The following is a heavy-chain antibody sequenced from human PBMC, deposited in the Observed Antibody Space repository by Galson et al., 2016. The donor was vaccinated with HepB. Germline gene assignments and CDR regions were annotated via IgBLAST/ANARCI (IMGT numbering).Heavy chain of an antibody. D-gene: IGHD6-6*01. CDR2: IDWNDEK. CDR3: ARVREQVVYPYYYFGMDV. CDR1: GFSLNTSGMG. J-gene: IGHJ6*02. Sequence: PALVKPTQTLTLTCTFSGFSLNTSGMGVNWVRQPPGKALEWLALIDWNDEKHYSTSLKTRLTVSKDTPKNQVVLRMTNMDPVDTATYYCARVREQVVYPYYYFGMDVWGQGTTVAVSS. V-gene: IGHV2-70*19.